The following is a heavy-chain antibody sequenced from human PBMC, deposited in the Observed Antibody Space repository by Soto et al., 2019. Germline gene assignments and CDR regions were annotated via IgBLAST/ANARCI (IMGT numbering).Heavy chain of an antibody. D-gene: IGHD2-21*01. CDR1: GFTFNNYA. CDR3: ARDLVAKPVY. Sequence: EVQLLQSGGGLVQAGGSLRLSCVASGFTFNNYAMSWVRQAPGKGLEWVSLISGSGGNTYYADSVKGRFTLSRDNSENTLYLQMNSLRAEDTAIYYCARDLVAKPVYWGQGTLVTVSS. CDR2: ISGSGGNT. V-gene: IGHV3-23*01. J-gene: IGHJ4*02.